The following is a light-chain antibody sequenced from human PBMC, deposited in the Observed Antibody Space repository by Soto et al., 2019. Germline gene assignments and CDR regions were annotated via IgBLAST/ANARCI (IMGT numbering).Light chain of an antibody. V-gene: IGKV3-15*01. CDR2: GAS. CDR3: QQYNNWTPIT. Sequence: EIVMTQSPATLSVSPGERATLSCRASQSVSSNLAWYQQKPGQAPRLLIYGASTRATGIPARLSGSGSGTEFTITISSRQSEDFEVYYCQQYNNWTPITFGQGTKLEIK. CDR1: QSVSSN. J-gene: IGKJ2*01.